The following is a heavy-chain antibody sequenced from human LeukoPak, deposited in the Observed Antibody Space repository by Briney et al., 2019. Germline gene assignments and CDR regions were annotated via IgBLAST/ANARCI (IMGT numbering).Heavy chain of an antibody. CDR3: AKQMTERPHYYYMDV. CDR2: TQDDESNK. V-gene: IGHV3-30*02. CDR1: GFIFSSSG. J-gene: IGHJ6*03. Sequence: QSGGSLRLSCAASGFIFSSSGMHWVRQAPGKGLEWVAFTQDDESNKYYSDSVKGRFTISRGNSKNTLFLQMSSLRPEDTALYYCAKQMTERPHYYYMDVWGRGTTVTVSS.